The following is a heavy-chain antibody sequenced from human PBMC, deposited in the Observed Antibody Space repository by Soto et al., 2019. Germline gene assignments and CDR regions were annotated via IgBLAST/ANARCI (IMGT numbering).Heavy chain of an antibody. V-gene: IGHV1-46*01. CDR3: AIDLRNSNDPDHYFYYGMDV. D-gene: IGHD4-4*01. Sequence: ASVKVSCKACGYTFTSYYMHWVRQAPGQGLEWMGIINPSGGSTSYAQKFQGRVTMTRDTSTSTVYMELSSLRSEDTAVYYCAIDLRNSNDPDHYFYYGMDVWGQGTTVTVTS. J-gene: IGHJ6*02. CDR1: GYTFTSYY. CDR2: INPSGGST.